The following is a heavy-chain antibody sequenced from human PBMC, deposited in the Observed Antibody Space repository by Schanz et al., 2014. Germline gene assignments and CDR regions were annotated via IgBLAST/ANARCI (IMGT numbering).Heavy chain of an antibody. D-gene: IGHD5-12*01. V-gene: IGHV3-30*02. J-gene: IGHJ3*01. CDR1: GFPFSYYT. CDR3: ARDGGRDGYNLAFDV. CDR2: IRFDASHK. Sequence: VQLVESGGGLVKPGGSLRLSCAVSGFPFSYYTMNWVRQAPGKGPEWVAFIRFDASHKYYADSVKGRFTISRDSSKNTLFLQMNSLRAEDTAVYFCARDGGRDGYNLAFDVWGQGTLVTVSS.